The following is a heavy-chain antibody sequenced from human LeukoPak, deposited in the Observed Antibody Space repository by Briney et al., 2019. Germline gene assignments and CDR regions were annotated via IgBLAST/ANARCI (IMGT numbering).Heavy chain of an antibody. Sequence: GGSLRLSCAASGFTFSTYAMRWVRQAPGRGLEGVSSIRFNGGLSYYADSVKGRFTISRDNSKNTFFLQMDSLRPDDTAFYYCASTASYYGFACYSYLDYWGQGILVTVSS. CDR1: GFTFSTYA. CDR2: IRFNGGLS. V-gene: IGHV3-23*01. J-gene: IGHJ4*02. CDR3: ASTASYYGFACYSYLDY. D-gene: IGHD2-21*02.